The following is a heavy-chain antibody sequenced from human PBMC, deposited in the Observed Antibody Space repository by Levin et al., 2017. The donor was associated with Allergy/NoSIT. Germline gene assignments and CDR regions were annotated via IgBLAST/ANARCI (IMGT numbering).Heavy chain of an antibody. CDR2: VCDGGST. CDR1: GGSMSNYC. CDR3: SRASYGNHFDY. J-gene: IGHJ4*02. V-gene: IGHV4-59*01. D-gene: IGHD4-17*01. Sequence: SETLSLTCTVSGGSMSNYCWSWIRQPPGKGLEFLGYVCDGGSTSYNPSLKGRVTISIDTSRNQFSLNLSPVTGADTAVYYCSRASYGNHFDYLGQGTLVAVSS.